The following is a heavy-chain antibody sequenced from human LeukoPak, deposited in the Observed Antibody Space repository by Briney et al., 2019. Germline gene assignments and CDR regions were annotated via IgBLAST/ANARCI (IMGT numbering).Heavy chain of an antibody. V-gene: IGHV3-48*04. Sequence: GGSLRLSCAASGFTFSSYNMNWVRQAPGKGLEWVSYISSGGSTIYYADSVRGRFTISRDNAKNSLYLQMNSLRAEDTAVYYCARAVGYSGFSDYWGQGTLVTVSS. D-gene: IGHD5-12*01. CDR3: ARAVGYSGFSDY. CDR2: ISSGGSTI. CDR1: GFTFSSYN. J-gene: IGHJ4*02.